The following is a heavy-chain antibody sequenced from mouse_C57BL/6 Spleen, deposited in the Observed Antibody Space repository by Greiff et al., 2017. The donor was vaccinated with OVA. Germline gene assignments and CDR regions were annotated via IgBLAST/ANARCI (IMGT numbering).Heavy chain of an antibody. Sequence: VQLQQPGAELVKPGASVKMSCKASGYTFTSYWITWVKQRPGQGLEWIGDIYPGSGSTNYNEKFKSKATLTVDTSSGTAYMQLSSLTSEDSAVYYCATDSSAYAMDYWGQGTSVTVSS. CDR2: IYPGSGST. CDR3: ATDSSAYAMDY. CDR1: GYTFTSYW. D-gene: IGHD3-2*02. V-gene: IGHV1-55*01. J-gene: IGHJ4*01.